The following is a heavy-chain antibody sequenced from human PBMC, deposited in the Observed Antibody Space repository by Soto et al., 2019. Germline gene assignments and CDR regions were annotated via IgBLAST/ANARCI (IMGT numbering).Heavy chain of an antibody. Sequence: EVQLLESGGGLIQPGGSLRLSCAASGFTFGDYDMSWVRQAPGKVLEWVATMSGSATNTYYTDSVKGRFAISRDNSRDTLYLQMNSLTAEDTAVDYCAKGGSTYGLLTHDYWGQGTLVTVSS. CDR1: GFTFGDYD. CDR3: AKGGSTYGLLTHDY. V-gene: IGHV3-23*01. D-gene: IGHD5-18*01. CDR2: MSGSATNT. J-gene: IGHJ4*02.